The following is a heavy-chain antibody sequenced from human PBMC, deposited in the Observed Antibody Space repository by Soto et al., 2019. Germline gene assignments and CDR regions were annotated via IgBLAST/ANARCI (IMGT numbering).Heavy chain of an antibody. Sequence: GGSLRLSCAASGFRFSGFWMNLVRQAPGKGLQWVAIIKEDGSEKYYVDSVNGRFTISRDNAKNSLYLQMDRLRVEDTAVYYCVRGSGFLLDQWSQGTRVTVSS. D-gene: IGHD6-19*01. CDR2: IKEDGSEK. V-gene: IGHV3-7*01. CDR3: VRGSGFLLDQ. CDR1: GFRFSGFW. J-gene: IGHJ4*02.